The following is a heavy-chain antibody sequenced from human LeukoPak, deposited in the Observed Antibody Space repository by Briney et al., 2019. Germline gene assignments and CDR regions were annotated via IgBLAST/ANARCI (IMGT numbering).Heavy chain of an antibody. V-gene: IGHV1-69*04. CDR2: IIPILGVA. J-gene: IGHJ6*02. CDR3: ARDGNYYYYYGMDV. D-gene: IGHD1-1*01. Sequence: SVKVSCKASGGTFSSYAISWVRQAPGQGLEWMGRIIPILGVANYAQKFQGRVTITADKSTSTAYMELSSLRSEDTAVYYCARDGNYYYYYGMDVWGQGTTVTVSS. CDR1: GGTFSSYA.